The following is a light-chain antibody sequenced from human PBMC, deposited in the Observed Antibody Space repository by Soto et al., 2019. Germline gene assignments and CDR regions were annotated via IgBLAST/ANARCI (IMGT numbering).Light chain of an antibody. CDR3: MQGTHWPPWT. J-gene: IGKJ1*01. CDR1: LSLVYSDGNTY. Sequence: DVVMTQSPLSLPVTLGQPASISCRSSLSLVYSDGNTYLSWFQQRPGQSPRRLIYRVSNRESGVPDRVSGSGSGTDFTLNISRVEAEDVGVYYCMQGTHWPPWTFDQGTKVEIK. V-gene: IGKV2-30*01. CDR2: RVS.